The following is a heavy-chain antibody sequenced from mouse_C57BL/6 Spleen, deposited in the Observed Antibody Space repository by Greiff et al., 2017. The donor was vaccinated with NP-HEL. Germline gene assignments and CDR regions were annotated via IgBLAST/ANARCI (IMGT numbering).Heavy chain of an antibody. CDR1: GYSITSGYY. J-gene: IGHJ1*03. Sequence: EVKLMESGPGLVKPSQSLSLTCSVTGYSITSGYYWNWIRQFPGNKLEWMGYISYDGSNNYNPSLKNRISITRDTSKNQFFLKLNSVTTEDTATYYCAREDYYGKDFDVWGTGTTVTVSS. CDR3: AREDYYGKDFDV. CDR2: ISYDGSN. D-gene: IGHD1-1*01. V-gene: IGHV3-6*01.